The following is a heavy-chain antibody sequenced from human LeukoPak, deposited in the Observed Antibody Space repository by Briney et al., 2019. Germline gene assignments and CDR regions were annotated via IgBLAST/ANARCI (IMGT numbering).Heavy chain of an antibody. V-gene: IGHV3-23*01. CDR3: AKGVGTNKGGYYFDY. D-gene: IGHD1-26*01. CDR2: ISGSGGST. J-gene: IGHJ4*02. Sequence: PGGSLRLSCAASGFAFSTFAMGWVRQAPGKGLDWVSSISGSGGSTYYADSVKGRFTISRDSSKNTLYLQMNSLRAEDTAVYYCAKGVGTNKGGYYFDYWGQGTPVTVSS. CDR1: GFAFSTFA.